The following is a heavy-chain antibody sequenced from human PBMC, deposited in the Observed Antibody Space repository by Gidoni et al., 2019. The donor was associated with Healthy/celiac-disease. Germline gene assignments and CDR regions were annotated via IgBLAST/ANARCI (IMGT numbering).Heavy chain of an antibody. V-gene: IGHV4-30-2*01. CDR1: GGSISSGGYS. D-gene: IGHD1-26*01. J-gene: IGHJ6*02. CDR3: ARGPGELRTGRALYYYYGMDV. CDR2: IYHSGST. Sequence: QLQLQESGSGLVKPSQTLSLTCAVSGGSISSGGYSWRWIRQPPGKGLEWIGYIYHSGSTYYNPSLKSRVTISVDRSKNQFSLKLSSVTAADTAVYYCARGPGELRTGRALYYYYGMDVWGQGTTVTVSS.